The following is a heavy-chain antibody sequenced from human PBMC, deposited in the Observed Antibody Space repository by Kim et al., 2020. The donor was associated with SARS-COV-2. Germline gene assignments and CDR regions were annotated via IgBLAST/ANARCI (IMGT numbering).Heavy chain of an antibody. V-gene: IGHV1-18*01. CDR3: ARGRSYDFCCGHRYYYGMDV. D-gene: IGHD3-3*01. Sequence: ASVKVSCKASGYTFTSYGISWVRQAPGQGLEWMGWISAYNGNTNYAQKLQGRVTMTTDTSTSTAYMELRSLRSDDTAVYYCARGRSYDFCCGHRYYYGMDVWGQGTRVTVSS. CDR1: GYTFTSYG. CDR2: ISAYNGNT. J-gene: IGHJ6*02.